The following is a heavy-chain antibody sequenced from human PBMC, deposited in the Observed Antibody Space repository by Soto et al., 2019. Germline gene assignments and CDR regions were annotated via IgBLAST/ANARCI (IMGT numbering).Heavy chain of an antibody. J-gene: IGHJ4*02. V-gene: IGHV4-59*08. Sequence: PSETLSLTCTVSGDSISSYYWSWIRQPPGKGVEWIGDIHYSGSTNYNPALKSGVTISVDTSKNPFSLKLSSVTAAAPAVYYCARRYGASSDYWGQGTLVTVSS. CDR1: GDSISSYY. D-gene: IGHD4-17*01. CDR3: ARRYGASSDY. CDR2: IHYSGST.